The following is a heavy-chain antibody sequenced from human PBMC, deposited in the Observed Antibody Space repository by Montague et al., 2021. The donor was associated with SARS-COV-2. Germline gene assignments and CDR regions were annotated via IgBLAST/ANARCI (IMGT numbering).Heavy chain of an antibody. D-gene: IGHD4-17*01. V-gene: IGHV3-15*01. CDR2: IKSKTDGGTT. CDR3: TTESYDYGDYVGQYYYYGMDV. J-gene: IGHJ6*02. CDR1: GFTFSNAW. Sequence: SLRLSCAASGFTFSNAWMSWVRQAPGKGLEWVGRIKSKTDGGTTDYAAPVKGRFTISRDDSKNTLYLQMNSLKTEDTAMYYCTTESYDYGDYVGQYYYYGMDVWGQGTTVTVSS.